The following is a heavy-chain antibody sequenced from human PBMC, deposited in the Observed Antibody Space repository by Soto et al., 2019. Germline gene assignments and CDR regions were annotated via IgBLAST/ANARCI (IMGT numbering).Heavy chain of an antibody. Sequence: QVQLLESGGGVVQPVRSLRLSGAASGFIFSDYAMHWARQAPGKVLEWVAVISYGGDNKYYADSVRGRFAISRDNLKNTLDLRMNSLNPEDTAVYNCAKARYSTSWYGLEADFWCQGPLVNVSS. CDR3: AKARYSTSWYGLEADF. CDR1: GFIFSDYA. CDR2: ISYGGDNK. D-gene: IGHD6-13*01. V-gene: IGHV3-30*09. J-gene: IGHJ4*02.